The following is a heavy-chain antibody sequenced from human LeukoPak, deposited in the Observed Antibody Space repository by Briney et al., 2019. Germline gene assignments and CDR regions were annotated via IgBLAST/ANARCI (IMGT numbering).Heavy chain of an antibody. CDR3: ARDLNYYGSGSHDY. CDR2: IKQDGSEK. CDR1: GFTFSSYS. Sequence: GGSLRLSCAASGFTFSSYSMNWVRQAPGKGLEWVANIKQDGSEKYYVDSVKGRFTISRDNAKNSLYLQMNSLRAEDTAVYYCARDLNYYGSGSHDYWGQGTLVTVSS. V-gene: IGHV3-7*03. J-gene: IGHJ4*02. D-gene: IGHD3-10*01.